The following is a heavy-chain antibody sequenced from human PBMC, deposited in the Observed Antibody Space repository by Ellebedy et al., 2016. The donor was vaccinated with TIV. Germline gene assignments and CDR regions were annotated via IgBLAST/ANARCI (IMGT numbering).Heavy chain of an antibody. D-gene: IGHD2-15*01. CDR2: INAGNGNT. CDR3: AREGLDCSGGSCYRVWGY. CDR1: GYTFTSYA. Sequence: AASVKVSCKASGYTFTSYAMHWVRQAPGQRLEWMGWINAGNGNTKYSQKFQGRVTITRDTSASTAYMELSSLRSEDTAVYYCAREGLDCSGGSCYRVWGYWGQGTLVTVSS. V-gene: IGHV1-3*01. J-gene: IGHJ4*02.